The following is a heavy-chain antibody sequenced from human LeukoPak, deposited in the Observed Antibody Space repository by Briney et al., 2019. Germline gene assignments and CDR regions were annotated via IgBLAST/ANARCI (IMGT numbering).Heavy chain of an antibody. Sequence: PGGSLRLSCAISGFSFSENALSWFRQAPGKGLEWVSDIRSTGDTYYAESVKGRFTISRDNSKNTLYLQMNSLRADDTALYYASGHGSSSYWGQGTLVTVSS. CDR3: SGHGSSSY. CDR2: IRSTGDT. CDR1: GFSFSENA. J-gene: IGHJ4*02. V-gene: IGHV3-23*01. D-gene: IGHD6-13*01.